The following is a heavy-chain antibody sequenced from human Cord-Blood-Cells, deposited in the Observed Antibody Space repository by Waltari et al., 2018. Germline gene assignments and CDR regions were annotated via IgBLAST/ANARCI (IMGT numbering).Heavy chain of an antibody. CDR3: AREGTFGVADY. CDR2: IIPIFGTA. J-gene: IGHJ4*02. Sequence: QVQLVQSGAAVKKPGSSVKVSCKASGGTLRSYAISWLRQAPGQGLEWMGGIIPIFGTANYAQKFQGRVTITADESTSTAYMELSSLRSEDTAVYYCAREGTFGVADYWGQGTLVTVSS. D-gene: IGHD3-3*01. CDR1: GGTLRSYA. V-gene: IGHV1-69*01.